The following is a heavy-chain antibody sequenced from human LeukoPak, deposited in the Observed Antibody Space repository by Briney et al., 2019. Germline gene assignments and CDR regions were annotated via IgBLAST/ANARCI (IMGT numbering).Heavy chain of an antibody. J-gene: IGHJ4*02. Sequence: GGSLRLSCAASGFTFSTYWMSWVRQAPGKGLEWVANIKQDGSDKYYVDSVKGRFTVSRDNAKNSLFLQMNSLRAEDTAVYYCARVRCSSNSCFPDYWGQGTLDTVSS. V-gene: IGHV3-7*01. CDR1: GFTFSTYW. CDR2: IKQDGSDK. CDR3: ARVRCSSNSCFPDY. D-gene: IGHD2-2*01.